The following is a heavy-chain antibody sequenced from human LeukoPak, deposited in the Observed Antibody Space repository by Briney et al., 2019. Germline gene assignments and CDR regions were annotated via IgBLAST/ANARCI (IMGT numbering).Heavy chain of an antibody. CDR3: TRSLLGFVDYDY. V-gene: IGHV4-34*01. J-gene: IGHJ4*02. D-gene: IGHD5-12*01. CDR2: INHSGST. CDR1: GGSFSGYY. Sequence: SETLSLTCAVYGGSFSGYYWSWIRQPPGKGLEWIGEINHSGSTNYNPSLKSRVTISVDTSKNQFSLKLSSVTAADTAVYYCTRSLLGFVDYDYWGQGTLVTVSS.